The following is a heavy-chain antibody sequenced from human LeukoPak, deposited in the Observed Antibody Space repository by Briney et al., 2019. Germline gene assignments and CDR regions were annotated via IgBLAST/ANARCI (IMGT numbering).Heavy chain of an antibody. CDR2: ISSSSSTI. D-gene: IGHD2-2*01. V-gene: IGHV3-48*04. J-gene: IGHJ2*01. CDR3: ARSGYCSSTSCYRPPWYFDL. CDR1: GFTFSSYS. Sequence: PGGSLRLSCAASGFTFSSYSMNWVRQAPGKGLEWVSYISSSSSTIHYADSVKGRFTISRDNAKNSLYLQMNSLRAEDTAVYYCARSGYCSSTSCYRPPWYFDLWGRGTLVTVSS.